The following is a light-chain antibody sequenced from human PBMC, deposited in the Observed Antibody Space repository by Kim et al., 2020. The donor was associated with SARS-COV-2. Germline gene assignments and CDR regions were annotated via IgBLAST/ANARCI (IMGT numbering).Light chain of an antibody. CDR2: DVS. V-gene: IGLV2-14*03. J-gene: IGLJ1*01. CDR3: SSYTGSTPYV. Sequence: GQSITTSCTGTSSDVGGYDYVSWYHQHPGKAPKLMIYDVSNRPSVVSNRFSGSKSGNTASLTISGLQAEDEADYYCSSYTGSTPYVFGTGTKVTVL. CDR1: SSDVGGYDY.